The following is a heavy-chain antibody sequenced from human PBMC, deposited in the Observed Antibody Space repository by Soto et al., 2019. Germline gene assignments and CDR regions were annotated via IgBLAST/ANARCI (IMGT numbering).Heavy chain of an antibody. CDR2: ITGSGDDA. J-gene: IGHJ6*03. CDR3: ARDGAAVPALWYYYLDV. CDR1: GFTFSSNA. Sequence: EVQLLESGGGLVQPGGSLRLSCAASGFTFSSNAMTWVRQAPVKGLDWVSTITGSGDDAWYAYSVRGRFTISRDNSKNTLYLQMNSLRAEDSAVYYCARDGAAVPALWYYYLDVWGRGTTVTVSS. V-gene: IGHV3-23*01. D-gene: IGHD6-25*01.